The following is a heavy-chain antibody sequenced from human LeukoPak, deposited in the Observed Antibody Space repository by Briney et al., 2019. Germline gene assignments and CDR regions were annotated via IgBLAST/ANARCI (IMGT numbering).Heavy chain of an antibody. V-gene: IGHV4-59*12. Sequence: SETLSLTCTVSGGSISSYYWSWIRQPPGKGLEWIGYIYYSGSTNYNPSLKSRVTISVDTSKNQFSLKLSSVTAADTAVYYCARGGGINYDFWSGYTYYYYWGQGTLVTVSS. J-gene: IGHJ4*02. CDR2: IYYSGST. CDR3: ARGGGINYDFWSGYTYYYY. D-gene: IGHD3-3*01. CDR1: GGSISSYY.